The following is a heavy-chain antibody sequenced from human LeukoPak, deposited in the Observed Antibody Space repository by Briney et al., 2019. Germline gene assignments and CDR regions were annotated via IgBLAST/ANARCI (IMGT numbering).Heavy chain of an antibody. J-gene: IGHJ4*02. Sequence: GGSLRLSCAASGFGFSNHWMAWVRQTPGKGLEWVANIRQDGGDTYYVDSVRGQFTISRDNAKSSLFLQMNSLRAEDTAVYHCAGVSGTYYPVDYWGQGTLVTVSS. CDR2: IRQDGGDT. D-gene: IGHD1-26*01. CDR1: GFGFSNHW. V-gene: IGHV3-7*01. CDR3: AGVSGTYYPVDY.